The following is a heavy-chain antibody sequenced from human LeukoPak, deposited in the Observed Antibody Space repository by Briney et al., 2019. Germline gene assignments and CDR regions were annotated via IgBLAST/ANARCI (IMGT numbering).Heavy chain of an antibody. Sequence: SETLSLTCTVSGGSISSYYWSWIRQPPGKGLEWIGYIYYSGSTNYNPSLKSRVTISVDTSKNQFSLKLSSVTAADTAVYYCARQRNYVVHAFDYWGQGTQVTVSS. V-gene: IGHV4-59*08. CDR1: GGSISSYY. J-gene: IGHJ4*02. CDR2: IYYSGST. CDR3: ARQRNYVVHAFDY. D-gene: IGHD1-7*01.